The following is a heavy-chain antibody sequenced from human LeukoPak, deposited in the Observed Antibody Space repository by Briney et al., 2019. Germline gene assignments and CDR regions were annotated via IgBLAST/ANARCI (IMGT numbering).Heavy chain of an antibody. CDR3: ARYTIESTRGSGSSNFDY. CDR1: GGTFSSYA. Sequence: SVKVSCKASGGTFSSYAISWVRQAPGQGLEWMGGLIPIFGTANYAQKFQGRVTITTDESTRTAYMELSSLGSEDTAVYYCARYTIESTRGSGSSNFDYWGQGTLVTVSS. V-gene: IGHV1-69*05. D-gene: IGHD3-10*01. CDR2: LIPIFGTA. J-gene: IGHJ4*02.